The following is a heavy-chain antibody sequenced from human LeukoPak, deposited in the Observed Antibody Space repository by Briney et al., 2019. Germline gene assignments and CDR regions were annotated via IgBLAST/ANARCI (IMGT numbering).Heavy chain of an antibody. D-gene: IGHD2-2*01. V-gene: IGHV4-39*01. Sequence: SETLSLTCTVSGGSISSSSYYWGWIHQPPGQGLEWIGSIYYSGSTYYNPSLKSRVTISVDTSKNQFSLKLSSVTAADTAVYYCARQLGYCSSTSCYADKVDYWGQGTLVTVSS. CDR1: GGSISSSSYY. CDR3: ARQLGYCSSTSCYADKVDY. J-gene: IGHJ4*02. CDR2: IYYSGST.